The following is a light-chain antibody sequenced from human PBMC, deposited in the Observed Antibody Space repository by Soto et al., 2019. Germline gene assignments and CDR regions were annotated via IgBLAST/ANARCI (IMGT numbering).Light chain of an antibody. Sequence: EIVLTQSPATLSVSPGESATLSCRASQTVNRNVAWYQQKPGQAPRLLIYAASSRATGIPARFSGSGSGTEFTLTISSLQSEDFGVYYCQQHHNWPPWTFGQGTKVDIK. J-gene: IGKJ1*01. CDR1: QTVNRN. V-gene: IGKV3-15*01. CDR2: AAS. CDR3: QQHHNWPPWT.